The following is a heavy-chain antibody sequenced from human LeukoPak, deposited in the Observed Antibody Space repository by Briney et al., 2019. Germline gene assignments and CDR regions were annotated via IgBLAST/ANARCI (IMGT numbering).Heavy chain of an antibody. D-gene: IGHD3-9*01. CDR1: GYTFTSYG. Sequence: GASVKVSCKASGYTFTSYGISWVRQAPGQGLEWMGWISAYNGNTNYAQKLQGRVTMTTDTSTSTAYMELRSLRSDDTAVYYCARVTDVLRYFDWLWDYYYMDVWGKGTTVTVSS. J-gene: IGHJ6*03. CDR2: ISAYNGNT. CDR3: ARVTDVLRYFDWLWDYYYMDV. V-gene: IGHV1-18*01.